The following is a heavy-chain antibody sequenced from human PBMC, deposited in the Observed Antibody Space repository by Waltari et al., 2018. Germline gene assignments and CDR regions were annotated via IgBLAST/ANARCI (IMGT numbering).Heavy chain of an antibody. CDR3: ASLQPPPRGMDV. J-gene: IGHJ6*02. V-gene: IGHV1-2*06. CDR2: INPNSGGT. Sequence: RQAPGQGLEWMGRINPNSGGTNYAQKFQGRVTMTRDTSISTAYMELSRLRSDDTAVYYCASLQPPPRGMDVWGQGTTVTVSS. D-gene: IGHD5-18*01.